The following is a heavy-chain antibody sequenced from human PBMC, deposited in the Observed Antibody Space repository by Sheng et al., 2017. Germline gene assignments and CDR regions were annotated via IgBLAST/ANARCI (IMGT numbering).Heavy chain of an antibody. D-gene: IGHD5-18*01. J-gene: IGHJ4*02. V-gene: IGHV4-38-2*02. Sequence: QVQLQESGPGLVKPSETLSLTCAVSGYSISSGYYWGWIRQPPGKGLEWIGSIYHSGSTYYNPSLKSRVTISVDTSKNQFSLKLSSVTAADTAVYYCAREGYSYGFVDYWGQGTLVTGLL. CDR1: GYSISSGYY. CDR2: IYHSGST. CDR3: AREGYSYGFVDY.